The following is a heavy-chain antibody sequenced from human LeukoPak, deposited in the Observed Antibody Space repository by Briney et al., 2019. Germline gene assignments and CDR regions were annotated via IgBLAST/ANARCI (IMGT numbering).Heavy chain of an antibody. Sequence: GGSLRLSCAASGFTFTTYSMNWVRQAPGKGLEWVSSISTTGTYIYYADSVKGRFTISRDNAKDSLYLQMNNLGAEDTAVYYCARGNDCWSGHCIWLDPWGQGTLVTVSS. CDR3: ARGNDCWSGHCIWLDP. CDR2: ISTTGTYI. D-gene: IGHD3-3*01. CDR1: GFTFTTYS. J-gene: IGHJ5*02. V-gene: IGHV3-21*01.